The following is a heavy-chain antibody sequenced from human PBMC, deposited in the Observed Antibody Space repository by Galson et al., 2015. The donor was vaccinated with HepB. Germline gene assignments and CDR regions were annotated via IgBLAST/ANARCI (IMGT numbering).Heavy chain of an antibody. V-gene: IGHV3-74*01. J-gene: IGHJ4*02. CDR2: INSDGSST. CDR1: GFTFSSYW. Sequence: SLRLSCAASGFTFSSYWMHWVSRINSDGSSTSYADSVKGRFTISRDNAKNTLYLQMNSLRAEDTAVYYCARALDRAHTGLDYWGQGTLVTVSS. CDR3: ARALDRAHTGLDY. D-gene: IGHD3-22*01.